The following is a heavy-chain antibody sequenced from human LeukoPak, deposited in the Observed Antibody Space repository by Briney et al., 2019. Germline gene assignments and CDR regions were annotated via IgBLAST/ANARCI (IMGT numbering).Heavy chain of an antibody. J-gene: IGHJ4*02. D-gene: IGHD3-3*01. CDR3: ARANVLKRGATLNSRHYMFDL. CDR2: LDPTGGTT. V-gene: IGHV1-46*01. CDR1: GYTFTKFY. Sequence: ASVKVSCKASGYTFTKFYMHWVRQAPGQGLEWMGILDPTGGTTNYAQKFHDRVTMTRDTSTSTLYMELSGLTSEDSAVYFCARANVLKRGATLNSRHYMFDLWGQGTLVTVSS.